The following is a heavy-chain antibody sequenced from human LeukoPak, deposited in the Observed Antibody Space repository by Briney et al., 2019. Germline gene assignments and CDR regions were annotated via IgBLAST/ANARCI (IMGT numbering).Heavy chain of an antibody. Sequence: GGSLRLSCAASGFTFSSYAMSWVRQAPGKGLEWVSAISGSGGSTYYADSVKGRFTISRDNSKNTLYLQMNSLRAEDTAVYYCAKPRGPFDRLLQGFDYWGQGTLVTVSS. J-gene: IGHJ4*02. CDR1: GFTFSSYA. V-gene: IGHV3-23*01. CDR3: AKPRGPFDRLLQGFDY. CDR2: ISGSGGST. D-gene: IGHD3-9*01.